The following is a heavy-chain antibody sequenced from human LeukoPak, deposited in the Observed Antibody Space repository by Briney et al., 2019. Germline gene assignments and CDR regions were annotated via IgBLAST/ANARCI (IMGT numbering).Heavy chain of an antibody. CDR1: GFTFSHFW. D-gene: IGHD2-15*01. V-gene: IGHV3-23*01. CDR2: ISSSGSGGNT. Sequence: PGGSLRPSCAASGFTFSHFWMSWARQAPGKGLEWVSGISSSGSGGNTYYADSVKGRFTISRDSSRNTLFLHMNTLRAEDTAIYYCAKDRTVVASYWYFDLWGRGTLVTVSS. J-gene: IGHJ2*01. CDR3: AKDRTVVASYWYFDL.